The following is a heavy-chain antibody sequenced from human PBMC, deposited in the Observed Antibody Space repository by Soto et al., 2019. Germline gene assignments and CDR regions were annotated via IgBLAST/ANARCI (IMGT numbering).Heavy chain of an antibody. J-gene: IGHJ4*02. CDR3: AKYSAPGSRYFDF. CDR1: GFTFSGYP. Sequence: ETLSLSCAASGFTFSGYPMTWVRRAPGQGLEWVSTVDSGGITYYPDSVKGRFTISRDNSKNTLYLQMNSLRAEDTATYYCAKYSAPGSRYFDFWGQGALVTVSS. CDR2: VDSGGIT. V-gene: IGHV3-23*01. D-gene: IGHD6-13*01.